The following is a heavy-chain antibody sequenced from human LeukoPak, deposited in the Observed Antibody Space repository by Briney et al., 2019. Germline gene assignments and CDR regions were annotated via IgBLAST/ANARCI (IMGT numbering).Heavy chain of an antibody. CDR2: IKQDRSEE. CDR3: ARQIAAAGPDY. D-gene: IGHD6-13*01. Sequence: PGGSLRLSCAASGFTFSSYWMSWVRQAPGKGLEWVANIKQDRSEEVYVDSVKGRFTISRDNAKNSVYLQMNNLRVEDTALYYCARQIAAAGPDYWGQGTLVTVSS. J-gene: IGHJ4*02. CDR1: GFTFSSYW. V-gene: IGHV3-7*05.